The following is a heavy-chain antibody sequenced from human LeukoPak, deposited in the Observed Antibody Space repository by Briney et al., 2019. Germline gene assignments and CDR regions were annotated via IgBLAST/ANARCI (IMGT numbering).Heavy chain of an antibody. D-gene: IGHD3-10*01. CDR1: GFAFSSYA. CDR3: AKDTGIILVRGAADY. J-gene: IGHJ4*02. V-gene: IGHV3-23*01. Sequence: PGGSLRLSCSASGFAFSSYAMSWVRQAPGKGLEWVSITSGSGGNPYYADSVKGRFTISRDNSKNTLYLHMNSLRAEDTALYYCAKDTGIILVRGAADYRGQGILVTVSS. CDR2: TSGSGGNP.